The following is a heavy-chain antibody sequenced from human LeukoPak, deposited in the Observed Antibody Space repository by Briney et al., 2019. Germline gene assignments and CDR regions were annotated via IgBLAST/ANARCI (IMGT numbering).Heavy chain of an antibody. CDR2: INWNGGST. Sequence: GGSLRLSRAASGFTFDDYGMSWVRQAPGKGLEWVSGINWNGGSTGYADSVKGRFTISRDNAKNSLYLQMNSLRAEDTALYYCASWGQQLVYFDYWGQGTLVTVSS. V-gene: IGHV3-20*04. D-gene: IGHD6-13*01. J-gene: IGHJ4*02. CDR3: ASWGQQLVYFDY. CDR1: GFTFDDYG.